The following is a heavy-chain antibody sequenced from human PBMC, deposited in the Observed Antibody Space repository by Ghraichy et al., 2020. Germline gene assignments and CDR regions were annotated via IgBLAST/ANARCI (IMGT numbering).Heavy chain of an antibody. V-gene: IGHV3-74*03. Sequence: GVLNISCAASGFPFSASAMHWVRQAPGKGLVWVSRINRDGSSTPYADSVRGRFTISRDNAKSTLYLQMSSLRAEDTATYYCVREGGAVTPYSLDWWGQGTQVTVSS. J-gene: IGHJ4*02. CDR3: VREGGAVTPYSLDW. D-gene: IGHD2-21*01. CDR2: INRDGSST. CDR1: GFPFSASA.